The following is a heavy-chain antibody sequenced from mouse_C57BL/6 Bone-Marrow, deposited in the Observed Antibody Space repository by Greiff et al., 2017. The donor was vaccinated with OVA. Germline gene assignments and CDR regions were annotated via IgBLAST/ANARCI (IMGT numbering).Heavy chain of an antibody. V-gene: IGHV1-81*01. CDR1: GYTFTSYG. CDR3: AREGGRFDY. J-gene: IGHJ2*01. Sequence: QLKQSGAELARPGASVKLSCKASGYTFTSYGISWVKQRTGQGLEWIGEIYPRSGNTYYNEKFKGKATLTADKSSSTAYMELRSLTSEDSAVDFCAREGGRFDYWGQGTTLTVAS. CDR2: IYPRSGNT.